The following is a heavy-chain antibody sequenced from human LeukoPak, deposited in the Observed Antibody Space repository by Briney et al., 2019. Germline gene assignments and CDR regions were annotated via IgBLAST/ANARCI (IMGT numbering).Heavy chain of an antibody. CDR2: IIPIFGTA. CDR1: GGTFSSYA. J-gene: IGHJ6*04. V-gene: IGHV1-69*01. D-gene: IGHD2-15*01. CDR3: ARAYCSGGSCYPFYYGMDV. Sequence: GSSVKVSWKASGGTFSSYAISWVRQAPGQGLEWMGGIIPIFGTANYAQKFQGRVTITADESTSTAYMELSSLRSEDTAVYYCARAYCSGGSCYPFYYGMDVWGKGTTVTVSS.